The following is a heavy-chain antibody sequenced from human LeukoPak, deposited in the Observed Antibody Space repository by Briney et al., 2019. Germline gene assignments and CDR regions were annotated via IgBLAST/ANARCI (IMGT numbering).Heavy chain of an antibody. CDR2: SSAYNDNT. CDR3: ARDHDGTGYYGMDV. Sequence: VKVACKASGYTFTSYDISWVREAPGQGLEWMGGSSAYNDNTNYAQKLQGRVTMTTDTATSTAYMELRSLRSDDTAVYYCARDHDGTGYYGMDVWGQGTTVTVSS. J-gene: IGHJ6*02. D-gene: IGHD1-26*01. CDR1: GYTFTSYD. V-gene: IGHV1-18*01.